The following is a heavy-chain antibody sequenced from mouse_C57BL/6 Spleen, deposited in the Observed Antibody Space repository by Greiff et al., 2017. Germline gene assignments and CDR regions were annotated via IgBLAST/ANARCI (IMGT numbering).Heavy chain of an antibody. D-gene: IGHD2-1*01. V-gene: IGHV5-4*03. CDR3: ARAYGNFDD. Sequence: EVMLVESGGGLVKPGGSLKLSCAASGFTFSSYAMSWVRQTPEKRLEWVATISDGGSYTYYPDNVKGRFTISRDNAKNNLYLQVSHLKSEDRAMYYCARAYGNFDDWGQGTTLTVSS. J-gene: IGHJ2*01. CDR2: ISDGGSYT. CDR1: GFTFSSYA.